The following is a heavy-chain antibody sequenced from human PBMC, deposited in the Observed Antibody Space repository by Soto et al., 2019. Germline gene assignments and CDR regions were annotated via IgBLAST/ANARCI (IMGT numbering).Heavy chain of an antibody. CDR3: ASTGDYYDSSGYYPPLDAFDI. Sequence: ASVKVSCKASVGSFSSYAISWVRPAPGQGRDWMGGISPIFGTANYAQKFQGRVTITADESTSTAYMELSSLRSEDTAVYYCASTGDYYDSSGYYPPLDAFDIWGQGTMVTVSS. CDR2: ISPIFGTA. D-gene: IGHD3-22*01. CDR1: VGSFSSYA. J-gene: IGHJ3*02. V-gene: IGHV1-69*13.